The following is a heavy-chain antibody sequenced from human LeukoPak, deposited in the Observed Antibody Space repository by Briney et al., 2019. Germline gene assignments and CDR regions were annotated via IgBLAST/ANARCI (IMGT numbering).Heavy chain of an antibody. V-gene: IGHV3-64*04. CDR3: ARGVASAWDY. CDR1: GFTFSSYA. J-gene: IGHJ4*02. D-gene: IGHD3-3*01. Sequence: GGSLRLSCSASGFTFSSYAMHWVRQAPGKGLEYVSAISSNGGSTYYADSVKGRFTISRDDSKNILYFQMNKLRAEDSALYYCARGVASAWDYWGQGTLVTVAS. CDR2: ISSNGGST.